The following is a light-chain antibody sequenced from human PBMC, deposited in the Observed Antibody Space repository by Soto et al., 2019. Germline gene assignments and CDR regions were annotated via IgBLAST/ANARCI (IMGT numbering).Light chain of an antibody. CDR2: DVS. CDR1: SSDVGGYNY. V-gene: IGLV2-14*01. J-gene: IGLJ1*01. Sequence: QSALTQPASVSGSPGQSITISCTGTSSDVGGYNYVSWYQQHPGKAPKLMIYDVSNRPSGVSNRFSGSKSGNTASLTISGLQAEDEADYDCSSYTSSSTPGVFGTGTKLTVL. CDR3: SSYTSSSTPGV.